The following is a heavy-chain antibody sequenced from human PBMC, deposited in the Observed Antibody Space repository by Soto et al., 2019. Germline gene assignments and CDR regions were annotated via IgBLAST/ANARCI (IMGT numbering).Heavy chain of an antibody. D-gene: IGHD1-26*01. CDR2: LYWDDDK. J-gene: IGHJ6*02. CDR3: AHRQGEGNGRASYYGMDV. CDR1: GFSFTTSGVG. V-gene: IGHV2-5*02. Sequence: QITLKESGPTLVKPTQTLTLTCTFSGFSFTTSGVGVGWVRQPPGKALEWLALLYWDDDKRYSSSLKSRLTISKDTSKNQVVLTMTNMDPVDTATYYCAHRQGEGNGRASYYGMDVWGQGTTVTVSS.